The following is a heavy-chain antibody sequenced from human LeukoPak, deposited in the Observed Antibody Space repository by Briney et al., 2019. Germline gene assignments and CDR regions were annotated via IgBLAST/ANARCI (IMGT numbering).Heavy chain of an antibody. CDR2: INHSGST. CDR1: GGSFSGYY. Sequence: TSETLSLTCAVYGGSFSGYYWSWIRQPPGKGLEWIGEINHSGSTNYNQSLKRRVTISVDTSKNQFSLKLSSVPAADTAVYYCARKPSGRLDYWGQGTLVTVSS. CDR3: ARKPSGRLDY. J-gene: IGHJ4*02. D-gene: IGHD3-10*01. V-gene: IGHV4-34*01.